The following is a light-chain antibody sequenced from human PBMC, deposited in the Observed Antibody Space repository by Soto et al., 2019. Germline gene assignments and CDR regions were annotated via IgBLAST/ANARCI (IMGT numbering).Light chain of an antibody. CDR1: GGDIGGYDY. V-gene: IGLV2-8*01. Sequence: QSVLAQPPSASGSPGQSVTISCTGTGGDIGGYDYVSWYQQHPGKAPKLMIYEVTKRPLGVPDRFSGSKSGNTASLTVSGLQAEDEADYYCSSYAGSNSPYVFGTGTKVTVL. CDR2: EVT. CDR3: SSYAGSNSPYV. J-gene: IGLJ1*01.